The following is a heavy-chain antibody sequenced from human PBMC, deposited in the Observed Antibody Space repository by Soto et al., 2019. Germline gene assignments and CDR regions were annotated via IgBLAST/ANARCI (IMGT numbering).Heavy chain of an antibody. CDR2: INHSGST. D-gene: IGHD1-26*01. Sequence: SETLSLTCAVYGGSFSGYYWSWIRQPPGKGLEWIGEINHSGSTNYNPSLKSRVTISVDTSKNQFSLKLSSVTAADTVVYYCARGKGKWELLNRSHDYWGQGTLVTVSS. CDR3: ARGKGKWELLNRSHDY. J-gene: IGHJ4*02. V-gene: IGHV4-34*01. CDR1: GGSFSGYY.